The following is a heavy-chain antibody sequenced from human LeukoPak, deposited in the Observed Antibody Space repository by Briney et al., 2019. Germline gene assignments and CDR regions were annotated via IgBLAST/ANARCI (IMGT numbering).Heavy chain of an antibody. V-gene: IGHV6-1*01. CDR3: CHSLSGRTGAFDI. D-gene: IGHD2-21*01. CDR2: TYYRSKWYN. J-gene: IGHJ3*02. Sequence: SQTLSLTCAISGDSLYSNSAAWNWIRQSPSRGLEWLGRTYYRSKWYNDYAVSVKSRITINPDTAENQFSLQLDSVTPEDTAVYYCCHSLSGRTGAFDIWGRGTVVTVSS. CDR1: GDSLYSNSAA.